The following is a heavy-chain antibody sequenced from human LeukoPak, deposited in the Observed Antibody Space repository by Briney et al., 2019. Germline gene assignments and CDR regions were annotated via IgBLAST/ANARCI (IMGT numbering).Heavy chain of an antibody. J-gene: IGHJ4*02. Sequence: SETLSLTCTDSDDSITICYWSWIRQPPGKGLEWIGYIDHTGITNYNPSLNSRVTISRDTSKNHFSLELSSATAADTAVYYCAKSSYSIFDYWGQGTLVTVSS. CDR2: IDHTGIT. CDR3: AKSSYSIFDY. V-gene: IGHV4-59*01. D-gene: IGHD5-18*01. CDR1: DDSITICY.